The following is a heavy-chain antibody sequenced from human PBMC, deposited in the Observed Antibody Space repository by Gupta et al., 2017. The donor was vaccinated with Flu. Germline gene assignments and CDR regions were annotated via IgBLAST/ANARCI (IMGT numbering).Heavy chain of an antibody. D-gene: IGHD1-26*01. V-gene: IGHV3-69-1*02. CDR2: ISSRGYI. J-gene: IGHJ4*02. Sequence: DVQLVESGGGLVQPGGYLRLSWVAYGFIFSGQEMSWVRQAPGRVLEWISFISSRGYIYYGDTVRGRFTISRDNTKNSLYLQMSGLRDEDTALYYCARGHWDKWGQGTQVTVSS. CDR3: ARGHWDK. CDR1: GFIFSGQE.